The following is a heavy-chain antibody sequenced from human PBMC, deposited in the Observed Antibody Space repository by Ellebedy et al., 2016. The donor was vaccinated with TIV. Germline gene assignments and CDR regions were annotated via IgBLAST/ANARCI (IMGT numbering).Heavy chain of an antibody. CDR2: FSTSGNT. Sequence: LRLSCTVSSGSISSGNYYWSWIRQPAGKALEWIGLFSTSGNTYYNPSLKSRVTISFDVSKNEFSLKLTSVTAADTAIYYCAKGKHTFDLWGQGTLDTVSS. CDR1: SGSISSGNYY. J-gene: IGHJ5*02. V-gene: IGHV4-61*02. CDR3: AKGKHTFDL.